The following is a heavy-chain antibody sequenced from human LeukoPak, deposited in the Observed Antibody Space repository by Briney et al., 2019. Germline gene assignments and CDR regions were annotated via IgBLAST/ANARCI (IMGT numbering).Heavy chain of an antibody. CDR1: GFTFSSYW. D-gene: IGHD3/OR15-3a*01. V-gene: IGHV3-7*01. J-gene: IGHJ4*02. CDR2: IKQDGSDK. CDR3: ARDSGTGWNY. Sequence: GGSLRLSCAASGFTFSSYWMTWVRQAPGKGLEWVASIKQDGSDKYYVDSVKGRFTIFRDNAKNSVYLQMNSLRVEDTAVFYCARDSGTGWNYWGQGTLVTVSS.